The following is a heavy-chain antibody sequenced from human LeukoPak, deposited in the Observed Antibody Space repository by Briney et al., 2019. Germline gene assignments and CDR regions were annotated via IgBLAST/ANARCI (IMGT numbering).Heavy chain of an antibody. Sequence: GGSLRLSCAASGFTFSSYAMSWVRQAPGKGLEWVSAISGSGGSTYYADSVKGRFTISRDNSKNTLYLEMNSLRAEDTAVYYCARGGLDPPYYFDYWGQGTLVTVSS. CDR1: GFTFSSYA. D-gene: IGHD1-1*01. V-gene: IGHV3-23*01. CDR3: ARGGLDPPYYFDY. J-gene: IGHJ4*02. CDR2: ISGSGGST.